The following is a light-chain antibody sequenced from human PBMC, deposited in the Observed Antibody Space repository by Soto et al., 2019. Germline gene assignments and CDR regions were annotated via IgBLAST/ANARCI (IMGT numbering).Light chain of an antibody. Sequence: QSVLTQPPSVSGAPGQRVTISCTGSSCNIGAGYDVQWYQQLPGTAPKLLMYGNTNRPSGVPDRFSGSKSGTSASLAITGLQAEDEADYYCQSYDSSLTALYDFGTGTKVTVL. J-gene: IGLJ1*01. V-gene: IGLV1-40*01. CDR2: GNT. CDR1: SCNIGAGYD. CDR3: QSYDSSLTALYD.